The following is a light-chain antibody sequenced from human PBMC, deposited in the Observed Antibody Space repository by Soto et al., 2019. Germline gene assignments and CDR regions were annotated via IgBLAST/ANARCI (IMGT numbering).Light chain of an antibody. V-gene: IGKV3-20*01. CDR3: QHYNSCPLT. Sequence: EIVLTQSPGTLSLSPGERTTLSCRASQSVSSNFIDWYQQKPGQAPRLLIYGASSRATGIPDRFSGSGSGTNFTLTISRLEAEDFAVYYCQHYNSCPLTVSRGTDV. J-gene: IGKJ4*01. CDR1: QSVSSNF. CDR2: GAS.